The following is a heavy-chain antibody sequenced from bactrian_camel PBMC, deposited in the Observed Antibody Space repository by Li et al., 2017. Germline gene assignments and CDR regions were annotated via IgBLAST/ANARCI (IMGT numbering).Heavy chain of an antibody. CDR1: GYTYGSYC. J-gene: IGHJ4*01. D-gene: IGHD1*01. CDR2: IYPGGSTT. Sequence: HVQLVESGEGSVQAGGSLRLSCAASGYTYGSYCMAWFRQAPGKEREGVAGIYPGGSTTYYADSVRGRFTITQDTAKNTVYLQMNSLKPEDTAMYYCAADVPYRRCGLRGPREYTYWGQGTQVTVS. CDR3: AADVPYRRCGLRGPREYTY. V-gene: IGHV3S1*01.